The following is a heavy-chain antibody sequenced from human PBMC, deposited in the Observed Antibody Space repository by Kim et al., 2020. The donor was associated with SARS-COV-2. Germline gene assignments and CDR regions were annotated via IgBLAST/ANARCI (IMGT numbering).Heavy chain of an antibody. Sequence: AVKGRLTISRDISKNTLYLQMNSLRAEDTAVYYCARHLYSSGPFDYWGQGTLVTVSS. D-gene: IGHD6-19*01. CDR3: ARHLYSSGPFDY. J-gene: IGHJ4*02. V-gene: IGHV3-66*04.